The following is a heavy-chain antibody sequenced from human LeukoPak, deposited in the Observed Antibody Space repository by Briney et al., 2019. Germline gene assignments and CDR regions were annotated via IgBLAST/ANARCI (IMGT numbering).Heavy chain of an antibody. CDR3: ARWTSYYFDY. CDR2: ISSNSRYT. CDR1: GFIFSDYY. D-gene: IGHD3/OR15-3a*01. V-gene: IGHV3-11*03. Sequence: GGSLRLSRAASGFIFSDYYMSWIRQAPGKGLEWVSYISSNSRYTNYADSVKGRFTTSRDNAKNSLYLEMNSLRAEDTAVYYCARWTSYYFDYWGQGTLVTVSS. J-gene: IGHJ4*02.